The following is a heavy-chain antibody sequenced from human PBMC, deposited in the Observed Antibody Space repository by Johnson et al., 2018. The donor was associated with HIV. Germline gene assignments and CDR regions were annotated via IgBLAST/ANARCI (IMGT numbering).Heavy chain of an antibody. Sequence: VQLVESGGGVVQPGRSLRLSCTASGFTFSNYAIHWVRQAPGKGLEWVAGITYDGTNKYYADSVKGRFTLSRDNSKNTLDLQMNSLRAEDTAVYYCARVIRLGAVRLRHAFDIWGQGTMVTVSS. D-gene: IGHD4-17*01. V-gene: IGHV3-30*03. CDR1: GFTFSNYA. CDR3: ARVIRLGAVRLRHAFDI. CDR2: ITYDGTNK. J-gene: IGHJ3*02.